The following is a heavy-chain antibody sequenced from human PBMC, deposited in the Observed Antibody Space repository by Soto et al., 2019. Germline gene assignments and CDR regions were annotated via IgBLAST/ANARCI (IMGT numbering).Heavy chain of an antibody. CDR1: GFTFSSYW. Sequence: EVQLVESGGGLVQPGGSLRLSCAASGFTFSSYWMHLVRQAPGKGLVWVSRINSDGSSTSYADSVKGRFTISRDNDKNTLYLQMNSLRAVDTPVYYCARKLAAAVCMDVWGQGTTVTVSS. CDR2: INSDGSST. J-gene: IGHJ6*02. V-gene: IGHV3-74*01. CDR3: ARKLAAAVCMDV. D-gene: IGHD6-13*01.